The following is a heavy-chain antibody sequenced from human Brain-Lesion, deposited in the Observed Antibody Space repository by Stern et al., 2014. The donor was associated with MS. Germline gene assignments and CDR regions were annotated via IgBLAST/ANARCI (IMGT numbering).Heavy chain of an antibody. CDR2: VNNDGRRT. CDR3: ARGERWFDS. Sequence: EVHLVESGGGLVQPGGSLRLSCAASGFTFRNYWMHWVRQAPGKGLVWVSRVNNDGRRTSYADSVKGRFTMSRDNAKNTLYLQMNSLRVEDTAIYYCARGERWFDSWGQGTLVTVSS. J-gene: IGHJ5*01. V-gene: IGHV3-74*02. CDR1: GFTFRNYW. D-gene: IGHD3-10*01.